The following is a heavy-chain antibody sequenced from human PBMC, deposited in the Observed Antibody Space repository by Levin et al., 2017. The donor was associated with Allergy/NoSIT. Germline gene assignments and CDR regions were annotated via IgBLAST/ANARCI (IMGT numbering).Heavy chain of an antibody. CDR3: AANLRLGELSKYFHY. CDR1: GYTFSTYG. V-gene: IGHV1-18*01. CDR2: INAYNGDR. Sequence: EASVKVSCKASGYTFSTYGISWVRQAPGQGLEWVGWINAYNGDRNYGPKVQGRLTMTTDTSTSTAYMELRSLRSDDTAVYYCAANLRLGELSKYFHYWGQGTLVTVSS. J-gene: IGHJ1*01. D-gene: IGHD3-16*02.